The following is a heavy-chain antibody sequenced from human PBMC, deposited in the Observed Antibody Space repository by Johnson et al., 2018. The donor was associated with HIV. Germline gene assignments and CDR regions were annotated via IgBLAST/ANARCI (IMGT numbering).Heavy chain of an antibody. Sequence: VQLVESGGGLVQPGGSLRLSCAASGFTFSSYWMSWVRQAPGKGLEWMANIKQDGSEKYYVDSVRGRFTISRDKAKNSLYLQMNSLRAEDTAVYYCAKDQHIVVVTADDAFDIWGGTMVTVSS. CDR1: GFTFSSYW. V-gene: IGHV3-7*05. J-gene: IGHJ3*02. D-gene: IGHD2-21*02. CDR3: AKDQHIVVVTADDAFDI. CDR2: IKQDGSEK.